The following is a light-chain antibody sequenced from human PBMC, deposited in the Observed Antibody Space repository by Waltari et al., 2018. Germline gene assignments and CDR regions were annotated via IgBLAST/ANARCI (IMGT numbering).Light chain of an antibody. J-gene: IGKJ4*01. CDR2: AAS. V-gene: IGKV1-39*01. CDR3: QQTYSAPLS. Sequence: IQMPLTPSPLSASVCDRVPITCRASQSVGKYVNWYQHRPGQAPKVLIYAASTLQGGVPSRFSGSGSGTVFTLTINSLQPEDLSIYYCQQTYSAPLSFGGGTKVEMK. CDR1: QSVGKY.